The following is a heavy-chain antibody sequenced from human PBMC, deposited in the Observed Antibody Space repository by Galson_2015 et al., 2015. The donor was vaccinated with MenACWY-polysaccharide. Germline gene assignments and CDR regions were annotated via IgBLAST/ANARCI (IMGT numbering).Heavy chain of an antibody. J-gene: IGHJ4*02. CDR3: ARVRIASRSFDY. CDR1: GFTFSNYH. D-gene: IGHD6-13*01. Sequence: SLRLSCAASGFTFSNYHMNWVRQAPGKGLERASYISSSSTIYYADSVKGRFTISRDNAKNSLYLQMNSLRAEDTAVYYCARVRIASRSFDYWGQGTLVTVSS. CDR2: ISSSSTI. V-gene: IGHV3-69-1*01.